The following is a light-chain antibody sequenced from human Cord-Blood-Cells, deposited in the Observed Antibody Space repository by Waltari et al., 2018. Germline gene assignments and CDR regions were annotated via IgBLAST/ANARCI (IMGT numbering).Light chain of an antibody. CDR1: SRNVGGYYY. J-gene: IGLJ1*01. CDR3: CSYAGSYNYV. V-gene: IGLV2-11*01. Sequence: QSALTQPRSVSGSPGQSVTISCTGTSRNVGGYYYVSCYQQHPGKAPKLMIYDVSKRPSGVPDRFSGSKSGNTASLTISGLQAEDEADYYCCSYAGSYNYVFGTGTKVTVL. CDR2: DVS.